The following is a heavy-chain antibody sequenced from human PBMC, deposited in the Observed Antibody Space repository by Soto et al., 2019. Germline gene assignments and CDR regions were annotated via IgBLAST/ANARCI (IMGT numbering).Heavy chain of an antibody. CDR3: AKANPSKVTTSFFDY. V-gene: IGHV3-30*18. J-gene: IGHJ4*02. CDR1: GFTFSYYA. CDR2: VSYDGNNK. Sequence: LRLSCAASGFTFSYYAIHWVLQAPGKGLEWVAVVSYDGNNKYYADSVKGRFTISRDNSKNTLYLEMNSLRVEDTAVYYCAKANPSKVTTSFFDYWGQGTLVTVSS. D-gene: IGHD5-12*01.